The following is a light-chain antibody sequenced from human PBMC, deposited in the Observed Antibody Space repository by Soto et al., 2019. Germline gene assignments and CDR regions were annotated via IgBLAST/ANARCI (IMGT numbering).Light chain of an antibody. J-gene: IGLJ1*01. V-gene: IGLV1-44*01. CDR3: GTWDSSLNGYV. CDR2: NDK. CDR1: RSNIGTNP. Sequence: QSVLTQPPSASGTPGQRITISCSGDRSNIGTNPVAWYQQLPGTAPKLLINNDKHRPSGVRDRFSGSRSGASASLAISGLQAEDEADYFCGTWDSSLNGYVFGTGTQLTVL.